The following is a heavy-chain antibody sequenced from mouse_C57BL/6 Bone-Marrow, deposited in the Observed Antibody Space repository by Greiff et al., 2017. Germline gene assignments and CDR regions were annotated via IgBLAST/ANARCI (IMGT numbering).Heavy chain of an antibody. CDR2: IWSGGST. Sequence: QVQLKQSGPGLVQPSQSLSITCTVSGFSLTSYGVHWVRQSPGKGLEWLGVIWSGGSTDYNAAFISRLSISKDNSKSQVFFKMKSLQADDTAIYYCASRIWFAYWGQGTLVTVSA. V-gene: IGHV2-2*01. J-gene: IGHJ3*01. CDR3: ASRIWFAY. CDR1: GFSLTSYG.